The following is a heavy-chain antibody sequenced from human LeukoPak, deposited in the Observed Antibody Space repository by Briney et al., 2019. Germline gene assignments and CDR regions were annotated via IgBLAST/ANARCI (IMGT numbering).Heavy chain of an antibody. V-gene: IGHV4-39*07. J-gene: IGHJ3*02. Sequence: SETLSLTCTVSGGSISSSNNYWGWIRQPPGKGLEWIGSIYYTGSTYYNPSLKSRVTISVDRSKNQFSLKLSSVTAADTAVYYCARVGIAVADDAFDIWGQGTMVTVSS. CDR2: IYYTGST. CDR1: GGSISSSNNY. CDR3: ARVGIAVADDAFDI. D-gene: IGHD6-19*01.